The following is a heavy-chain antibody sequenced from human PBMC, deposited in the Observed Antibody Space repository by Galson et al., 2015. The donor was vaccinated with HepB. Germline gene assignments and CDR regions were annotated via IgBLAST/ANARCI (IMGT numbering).Heavy chain of an antibody. D-gene: IGHD2-15*01. CDR3: AKGGYCSGGSCDVGAFDI. CDR2: ISYDGSNK. V-gene: IGHV3-30*18. CDR1: GFTFSSYG. J-gene: IGHJ3*02. Sequence: SLRLSCAASGFTFSSYGMHWVRQAPGKGLEWVAVISYDGSNKYYADSVKGRFTISRDNSKNTLYLQMNSLRAEDTAVYYCAKGGYCSGGSCDVGAFDIWGQGTMVTVSS.